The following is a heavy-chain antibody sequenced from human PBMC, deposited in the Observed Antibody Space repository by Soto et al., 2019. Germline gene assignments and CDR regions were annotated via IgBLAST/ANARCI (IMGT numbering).Heavy chain of an antibody. D-gene: IGHD2-15*01. CDR3: ASCGFSGSTCYSMYNWFDP. Sequence: EVQLVESGGGLVKPGGSLRLSCAASGFTFSSYSMNWVRQAPGKGLEWVSSISSSSSYIYYADSVKGRFTISRDNAKNSLYLQMNSLRAEDTAVYYCASCGFSGSTCYSMYNWFDPWGQGTLVTVSS. V-gene: IGHV3-21*01. J-gene: IGHJ5*02. CDR1: GFTFSSYS. CDR2: ISSSSSYI.